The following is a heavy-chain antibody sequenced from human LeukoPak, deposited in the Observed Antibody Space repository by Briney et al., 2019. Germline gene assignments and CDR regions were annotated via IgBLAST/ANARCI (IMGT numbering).Heavy chain of an antibody. D-gene: IGHD3-10*01. CDR3: ATGYYFGSGSYGYLDY. CDR2: IYSSGDA. V-gene: IGHV3-53*01. J-gene: IGHJ4*02. Sequence: GGSLRLSCAASGFTVSSKYMSWVRQTPGKGLQWVALIYSSGDAYTPDSVKGRFTISRDDSENTLYLQMDSLRAEDTAVYYCATGYYFGSGSYGYLDYWGQGALVTVSS. CDR1: GFTVSSKY.